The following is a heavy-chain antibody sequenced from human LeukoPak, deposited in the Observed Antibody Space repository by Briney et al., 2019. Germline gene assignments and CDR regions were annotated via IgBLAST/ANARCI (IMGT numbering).Heavy chain of an antibody. CDR3: ARRGAADAYYYYYMDV. J-gene: IGHJ6*03. D-gene: IGHD6-13*01. Sequence: PSETLSLTCTVSGGSISSYYWSWIRQPLGKGLEWIGYIYTSGSTNYNPSLKSRVTISVDTSKNQFSLKLSSVTATDTAVYYCARRGAADAYYYYYMDVWGKGTTVTVSS. CDR1: GGSISSYY. CDR2: IYTSGST. V-gene: IGHV4-4*09.